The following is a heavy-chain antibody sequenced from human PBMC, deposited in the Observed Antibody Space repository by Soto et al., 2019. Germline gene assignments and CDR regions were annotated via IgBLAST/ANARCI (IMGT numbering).Heavy chain of an antibody. V-gene: IGHV3-23*01. D-gene: IGHD3-10*01. J-gene: IGHJ5*02. CDR3: AKDHGDYYGSPGCFDP. CDR2: ISGSGGFT. Sequence: LRLSCVDSGFTFSSSGMGWVRQAPGKGLEWVSGISGSGGFTRYADSVKGRFTISRDKSKNTLYLQMNSLRVEDTAIYYCAKDHGDYYGSPGCFDPWGQGTLVTVSS. CDR1: GFTFSSSG.